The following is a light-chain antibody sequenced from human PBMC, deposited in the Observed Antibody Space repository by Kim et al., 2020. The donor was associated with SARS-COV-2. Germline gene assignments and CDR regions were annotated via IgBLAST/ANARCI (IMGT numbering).Light chain of an antibody. V-gene: IGKV3D-15*01. Sequence: LSCRARYNERRSLGWEQERPCPASRVPSYGGVTKGTGVPPRFSGSWSGTEFTLTISSLQSEDFATYFCQQYDTWLTFGGETKLEI. CDR3: QQYDTWLT. CDR1: YNERRS. CDR2: GGV. J-gene: IGKJ4*01.